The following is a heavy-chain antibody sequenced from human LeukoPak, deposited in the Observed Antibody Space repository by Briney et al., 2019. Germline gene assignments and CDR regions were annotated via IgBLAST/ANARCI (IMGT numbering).Heavy chain of an antibody. D-gene: IGHD3-22*01. CDR3: ARGEVIPYYYDSSGYSNFDY. V-gene: IGHV1-2*02. Sequence: GASVKVSCKASGYTFTGYYMHWVRQAPGHELEWMGWINPNSGGTNYAQKFQGRVTMTRDTSISTAYMELSRLRSDDTAVYYCARGEVIPYYYDSSGYSNFDYWGQGTLVTVSS. J-gene: IGHJ4*02. CDR1: GYTFTGYY. CDR2: INPNSGGT.